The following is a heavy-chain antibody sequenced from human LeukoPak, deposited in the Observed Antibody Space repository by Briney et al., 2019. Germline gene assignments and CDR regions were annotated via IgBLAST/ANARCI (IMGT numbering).Heavy chain of an antibody. D-gene: IGHD3-22*01. CDR3: ARDKISGYYSHFDY. V-gene: IGHV3-74*01. CDR2: INSDGSST. Sequence: PGGSLRLSCAASGFTFSSYWRHWVRQAPGKGLVWVSRINSDGSSTSYADSVKGRFTISRDNAKTTLYLQMNSLRAEDTAVYYCARDKISGYYSHFDYWGQGTLVTVSS. CDR1: GFTFSSYW. J-gene: IGHJ4*02.